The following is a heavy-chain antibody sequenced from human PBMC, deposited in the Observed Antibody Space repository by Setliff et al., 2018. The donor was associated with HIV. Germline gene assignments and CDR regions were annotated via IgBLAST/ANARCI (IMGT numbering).Heavy chain of an antibody. Sequence: GESLKISCKGSGYSFSNYWIGWVRQMPGKGLEWMGIVYPGDSDTIYSPAFQGQVTISADKSISTAYLHWSSLKASDTAIYYCGTLDPNYGDYINYWGQGTLVTVSS. J-gene: IGHJ4*02. CDR2: VYPGDSDT. CDR3: GTLDPNYGDYINY. D-gene: IGHD4-17*01. V-gene: IGHV5-51*01. CDR1: GYSFSNYW.